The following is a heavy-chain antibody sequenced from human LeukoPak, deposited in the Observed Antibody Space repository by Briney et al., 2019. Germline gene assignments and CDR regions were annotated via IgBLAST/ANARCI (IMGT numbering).Heavy chain of an antibody. D-gene: IGHD4-17*01. CDR2: ISWNSGSL. J-gene: IGHJ4*02. CDR3: AKDFDYGDYGGIDY. Sequence: PGRSLRLSCAASGFTFDDYAMHWVRHAPGKGLEWVSSISWNSGSLGYADSVRGRFTISRDNAKNSLYLQMNSLRAEDTAFYYCAKDFDYGDYGGIDYWGQGTLVTVSS. V-gene: IGHV3-9*01. CDR1: GFTFDDYA.